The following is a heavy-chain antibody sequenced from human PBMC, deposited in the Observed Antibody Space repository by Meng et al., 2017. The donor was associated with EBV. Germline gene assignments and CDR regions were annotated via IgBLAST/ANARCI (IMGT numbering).Heavy chain of an antibody. V-gene: IGHV1-46*01. CDR2: IIPAGGNT. CDR3: VRELVGGTFNY. J-gene: IGHJ4*02. D-gene: IGHD1/OR15-1a*01. CDR1: GYTFTSYY. Sequence: QVQPVQSGAEVKKTGASVKVSCKASGYTFTSYYLHWVRQAPGQGLEWMGIIIPAGGNTNYAQKFRGRFTMTRDTSTSTVYMDLSILTSEDTAVYYCVRELVGGTFNYWGQGTLVTVSS.